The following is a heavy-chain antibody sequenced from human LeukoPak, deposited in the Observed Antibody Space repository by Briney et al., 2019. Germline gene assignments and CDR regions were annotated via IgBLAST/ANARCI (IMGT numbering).Heavy chain of an antibody. CDR2: IYYSGST. V-gene: IGHV4-39*07. D-gene: IGHD5-12*01. CDR3: ARGNGGYAVY. Sequence: SETLSLTCTVSGGSISYSSYYWGWIRQPPGKGLEWIGSIYYSGSTYYNPSLKSRVTISVDTSKNQFSLKLSSVTAADTAIFYCARGNGGYAVYWGQGTLVTVSS. CDR1: GGSISYSSYY. J-gene: IGHJ4*02.